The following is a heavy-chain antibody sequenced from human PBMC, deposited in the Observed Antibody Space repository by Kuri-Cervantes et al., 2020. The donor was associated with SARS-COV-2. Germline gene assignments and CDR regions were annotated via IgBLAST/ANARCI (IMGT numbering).Heavy chain of an antibody. V-gene: IGHV3-66*04. CDR3: ARLAARPSGYYYYYMDV. CDR1: GFTVSSNY. D-gene: IGHD6-6*01. CDR2: IYSGGST. J-gene: IGHJ6*03. Sequence: GGSLRLSCAASGFTVSSNYMSWVRQAPGKGLEWVSVIYSGGSTYYADSVKGRFTISRDNAKNSLYLQMNSLRAEDTALYHCARLAARPSGYYYYYMDVWGKGTTVTVSS.